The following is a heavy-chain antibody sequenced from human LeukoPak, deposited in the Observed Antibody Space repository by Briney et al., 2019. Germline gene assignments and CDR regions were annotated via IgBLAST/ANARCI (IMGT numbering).Heavy chain of an antibody. CDR3: AKQRSLVVGAINY. Sequence: GGSLRLSCAASGFIFSSYAMSWVRQAPGKGLEWVSSISGSGDSTYFADSVKGRLTISRDNSKNTLYLQMSSLRVEDTAMYYCAKQRSLVVGAINYWGQGTLVTVSS. V-gene: IGHV3-23*01. J-gene: IGHJ4*02. CDR1: GFIFSSYA. CDR2: ISGSGDST. D-gene: IGHD1-26*01.